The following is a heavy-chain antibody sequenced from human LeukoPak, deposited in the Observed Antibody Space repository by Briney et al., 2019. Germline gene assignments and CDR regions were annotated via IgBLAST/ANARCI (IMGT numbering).Heavy chain of an antibody. Sequence: GGSLRLSCAASGFTFSSYGMHWVRQAPGKGLEWVSAIGGRSGSAYYADSVKGRFTISRDNSKNTLYLQMNSLRAEDTAVYYCAKQGRDWLRDYYYYMDVWGKGTTVTISS. V-gene: IGHV3-23*01. CDR2: IGGRSGSA. J-gene: IGHJ6*03. D-gene: IGHD3-9*01. CDR3: AKQGRDWLRDYYYYMDV. CDR1: GFTFSSYG.